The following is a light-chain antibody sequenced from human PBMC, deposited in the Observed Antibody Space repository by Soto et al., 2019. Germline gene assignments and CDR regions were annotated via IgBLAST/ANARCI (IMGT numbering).Light chain of an antibody. CDR2: AAS. J-gene: IGKJ1*01. V-gene: IGKV1-39*01. Sequence: DIQMTQSPSSLSASVGARVTLTCRASQSISSYLNWYQQNPGKAPKLLIYAASSLQSGFPSGFSGSESGTDFTLTIGSLQPEDFATYYCQQRYSTPRTLGQGTKVDIK. CDR1: QSISSY. CDR3: QQRYSTPRT.